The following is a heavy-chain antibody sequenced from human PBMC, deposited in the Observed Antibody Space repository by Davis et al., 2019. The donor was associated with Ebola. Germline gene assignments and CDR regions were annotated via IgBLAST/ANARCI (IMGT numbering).Heavy chain of an antibody. V-gene: IGHV3-15*01. Sequence: GGSLTLSCAASAFTFSNAWMSWVRQAPGKGLDWVGRIKSKTDGGTTDYAAPVKGRFTISRDDSKNTLYLQMNSLKTEDTAVYYCTTEGGYCTKGVCFYYFDYWGQGTLVTVSS. CDR1: AFTFSNAW. CDR2: IKSKTDGGTT. J-gene: IGHJ4*02. D-gene: IGHD2-8*01. CDR3: TTEGGYCTKGVCFYYFDY.